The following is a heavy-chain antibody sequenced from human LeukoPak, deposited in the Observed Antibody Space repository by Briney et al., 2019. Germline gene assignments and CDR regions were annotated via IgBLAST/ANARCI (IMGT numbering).Heavy chain of an antibody. CDR3: AGGNPTYYYDSSGYYRY. CDR1: GGSFSGYY. D-gene: IGHD3-22*01. Sequence: SETLSLTCAVYGGSFSGYYWSWIRQPPGKGLEWIGEINHSGSTNYNPSLKSRVTISVDTSKNQFSLKLSSVTAADTAVYYCAGGNPTYYYDSSGYYRYWGQGTLVTVSS. J-gene: IGHJ4*02. V-gene: IGHV4-34*01. CDR2: INHSGST.